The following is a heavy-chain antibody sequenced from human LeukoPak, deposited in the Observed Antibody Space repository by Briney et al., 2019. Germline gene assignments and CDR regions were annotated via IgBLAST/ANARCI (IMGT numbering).Heavy chain of an antibody. CDR2: ISSSGSTI. J-gene: IGHJ6*03. CDR3: ARGRYVYYYYMDV. V-gene: IGHV3-48*03. D-gene: IGHD3-16*01. CDR1: GFTSSISA. Sequence: GGSLRLSCAASGFTSSISAMSWVRQAPGKGLEWVSYISSSGSTIYYADSVKGRFTISRDNAKNSLYLQMNSLRAEDTAVYYCARGRYVYYYYMDVWGKGTTVTISS.